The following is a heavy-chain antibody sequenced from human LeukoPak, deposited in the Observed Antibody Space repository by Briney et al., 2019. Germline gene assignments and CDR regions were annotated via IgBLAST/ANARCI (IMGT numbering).Heavy chain of an antibody. CDR2: INWNSGNI. J-gene: IGHJ6*02. D-gene: IGHD2-15*01. V-gene: IGHV3-9*01. Sequence: GGSLRLSCAGAGFTFDDSVMHWVRQAPGRGLEWVSTINWNSGNIGYADSVKGRFTISRDNAKNSLFLQMNSLRTEDTALYYCAKGGHPTRYYYGMDVWGQGTTVTVSS. CDR1: GFTFDDSV. CDR3: AKGGHPTRYYYGMDV.